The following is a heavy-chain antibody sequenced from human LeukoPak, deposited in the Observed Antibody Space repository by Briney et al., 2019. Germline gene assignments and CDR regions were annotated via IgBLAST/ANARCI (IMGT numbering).Heavy chain of an antibody. CDR1: GFTVSDND. Sequence: GGSLRLSCAASGFTVSDNDIKWVRQAPGKGLEWVSLIYADGTTHYTDSVKGRFSTSRDNSGNTVYLQMNSLRGEDTAVYYCARRSVPGRPGYWGQGTLVTVSS. CDR2: IYADGTT. CDR3: ARRSVPGRPGY. V-gene: IGHV3-66*04. D-gene: IGHD6-6*01. J-gene: IGHJ4*02.